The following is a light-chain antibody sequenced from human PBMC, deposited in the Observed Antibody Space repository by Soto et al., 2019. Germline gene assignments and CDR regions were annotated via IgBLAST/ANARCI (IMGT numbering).Light chain of an antibody. Sequence: QSALTQPPSVSGSPGQSVTISCSGTSSDIGGYSFVSWYQQHPGNTPKLIIYDVRNRPSGVPDRFSGSKSGNTASLTISGLQSEDEADYYGCSYAGTYSVIFGGGTQLTV. CDR3: CSYAGTYSVI. CDR1: SSDIGGYSF. V-gene: IGLV2-11*01. J-gene: IGLJ2*01. CDR2: DVR.